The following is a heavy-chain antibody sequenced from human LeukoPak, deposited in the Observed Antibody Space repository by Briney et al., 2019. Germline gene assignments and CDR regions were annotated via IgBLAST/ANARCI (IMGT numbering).Heavy chain of an antibody. CDR2: ISAYNGNT. V-gene: IGHV1-18*01. D-gene: IGHD3-3*01. Sequence: ASVKVSCKASSYTFTNYAFTWVRQAPGQGLEWMGWISAYNGNTNYAQKLQGRVTMTTDTSTSTAYMELRSLRSDDTAGYYCARGLEWLTRRHTWFDPWGQGTLVTVSS. J-gene: IGHJ5*02. CDR3: ARGLEWLTRRHTWFDP. CDR1: SYTFTNYA.